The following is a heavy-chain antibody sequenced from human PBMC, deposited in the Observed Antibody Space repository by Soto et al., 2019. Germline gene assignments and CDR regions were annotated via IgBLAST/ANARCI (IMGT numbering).Heavy chain of an antibody. CDR2: IYYSGST. D-gene: IGHD2-2*01. Sequence: SGTLSLTCTVSGRPISSSSYYWGWIRQPPGKGLEWIGSIYYSGSTYYNPSLKSRVTISVDTSKNQLSLKLSSVTAADTAVYYFASSRQLLSSLGEYTWFDPWGQGTLVTVSS. V-gene: IGHV4-39*01. CDR3: ASSRQLLSSLGEYTWFDP. J-gene: IGHJ5*02. CDR1: GRPISSSSYY.